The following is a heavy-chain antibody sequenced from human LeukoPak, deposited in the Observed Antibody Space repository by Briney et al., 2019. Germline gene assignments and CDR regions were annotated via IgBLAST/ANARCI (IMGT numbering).Heavy chain of an antibody. CDR2: MNPNSGNT. CDR3: ARDIAGATKGGWFDT. Sequence: ASVKVSCKASGYTFTNYDINWVRQATGQGLEWMGWMNPNSGNTGYAQKFQGRVTMTRNTSISTAYMELSSLISEDTALYYCARDIAGATKGGWFDTWGQGTPVIVSS. J-gene: IGHJ5*02. CDR1: GYTFTNYD. D-gene: IGHD1-26*01. V-gene: IGHV1-8*01.